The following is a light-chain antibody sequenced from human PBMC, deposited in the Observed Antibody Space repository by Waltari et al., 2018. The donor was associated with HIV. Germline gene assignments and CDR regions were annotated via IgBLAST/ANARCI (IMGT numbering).Light chain of an antibody. J-gene: IGKJ1*01. CDR2: AAS. CDR3: QQGYSTPRT. V-gene: IGKV1-39*01. Sequence: DIQMTQSPSSLSASVGDRVTITCRASKSISSYLNWYQQKPGKAPKLLIYAASRLQSGIPSRFSGSRSGTDVTLTISSLQPEEFTTYCCQQGYSTPRTFGQGTKVEIK. CDR1: KSISSY.